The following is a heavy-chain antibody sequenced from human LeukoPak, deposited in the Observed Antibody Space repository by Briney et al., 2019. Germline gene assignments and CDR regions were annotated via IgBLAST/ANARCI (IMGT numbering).Heavy chain of an antibody. J-gene: IGHJ4*02. CDR1: GFTFSSYA. CDR3: AAGSRLPKSDY. D-gene: IGHD2-15*01. Sequence: GGSLRLSCAASGFTFSSYAMSWVRQAPGKGLEWVSGISGSGVSTYYADSVRGRFTISRDNSKNTLYLQMNSLRAEDTAVYYCAAGSRLPKSDYWGQGTLVTVSS. V-gene: IGHV3-23*01. CDR2: ISGSGVST.